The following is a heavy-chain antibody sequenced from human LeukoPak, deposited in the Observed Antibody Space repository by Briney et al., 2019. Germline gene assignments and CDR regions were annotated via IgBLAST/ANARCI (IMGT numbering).Heavy chain of an antibody. D-gene: IGHD6-13*01. CDR2: ISSSGSTI. CDR1: GFTFSDYY. CDR3: ARCYVTGAAAGSWNWFDP. Sequence: GGSLRLSCAASGFTFSDYYMSWFRQAPGKGLEWVSYISSSGSTIYYADSVKGRFTISRDNAENSLYLQMNSLRAEDTAVYYCARCYVTGAAAGSWNWFDPWGQGTLVTVSS. J-gene: IGHJ5*02. V-gene: IGHV3-11*04.